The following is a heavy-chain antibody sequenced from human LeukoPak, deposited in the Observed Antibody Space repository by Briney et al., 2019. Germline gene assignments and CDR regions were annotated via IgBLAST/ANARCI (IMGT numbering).Heavy chain of an antibody. CDR3: ARGRKKSDYYDSSGCLPD. D-gene: IGHD3-22*01. CDR1: GYTFTSYD. V-gene: IGHV1-8*01. Sequence: ASVKVSCKASGYTFTSYDINWVRQATGQGLEWMGWMNPNSGNTGYAQKFQGRVTMTRNTSISTAYMELSSLRSEDTAVYYCARGRKKSDYYDSSGCLPDWGQGTLVTVSS. CDR2: MNPNSGNT. J-gene: IGHJ4*02.